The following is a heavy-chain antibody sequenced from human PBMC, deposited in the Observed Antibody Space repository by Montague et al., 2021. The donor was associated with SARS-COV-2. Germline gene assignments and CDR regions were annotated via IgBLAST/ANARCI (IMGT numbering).Heavy chain of an antibody. Sequence: PLRLSCAASGFTFSSYAMSWVRQAPGKGLEWVSGITGSGASTYYADSVKGRFTISRDNSKNTLYLQMSSLRAEDTAVYYCAKASSSGFGESDCWGQGTLVTVSS. CDR1: GFTFSSYA. V-gene: IGHV3-23*01. CDR3: AKASSSGFGESDC. J-gene: IGHJ4*02. CDR2: ITGSGAST. D-gene: IGHD3-10*01.